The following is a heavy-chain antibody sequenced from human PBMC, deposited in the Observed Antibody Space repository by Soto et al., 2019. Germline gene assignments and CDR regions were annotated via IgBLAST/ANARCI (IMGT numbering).Heavy chain of an antibody. CDR3: VKVSTFYDILTGYYPTNFFDP. CDR1: GFTLSAYW. Sequence: PGGSLRLSCAASGFTLSAYWMHWVRQAPGKGLQYVSTISSDGDITYYADSVKGRFTISRDNSKNTLYLQMNSLRPEDTAVYYCVKVSTFYDILTGYYPTNFFDPWGQGTLVTVSS. D-gene: IGHD3-9*01. J-gene: IGHJ5*02. CDR2: ISSDGDIT. V-gene: IGHV3-64D*06.